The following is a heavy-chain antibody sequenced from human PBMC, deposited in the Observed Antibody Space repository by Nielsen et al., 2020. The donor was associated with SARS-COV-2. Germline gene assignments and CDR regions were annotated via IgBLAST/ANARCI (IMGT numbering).Heavy chain of an antibody. CDR2: ISWNSGSI. CDR3: ARDRNTMVRGVITPYYYYYGMDV. J-gene: IGHJ6*02. CDR1: GFTFDDYA. D-gene: IGHD3-10*01. Sequence: SLKISCAASGFTFDDYAMHWVRQAPGKGLEWVSGISWNSGSIGYADSVKGRFTISRDNAKNSLYLQMNSLRAEDTAVYYCARDRNTMVRGVITPYYYYYGMDVWGQGTTVTVSS. V-gene: IGHV3-9*01.